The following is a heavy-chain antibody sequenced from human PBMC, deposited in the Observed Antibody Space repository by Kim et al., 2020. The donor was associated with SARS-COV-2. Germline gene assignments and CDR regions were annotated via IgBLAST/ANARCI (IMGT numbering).Heavy chain of an antibody. V-gene: IGHV1-18*04. CDR1: GYTFTSYG. CDR2: ISAYNGNT. Sequence: ASVKVSCKASGYTFTSYGISWVRQAPGQGLEWMGWISAYNGNTNYAQKLQGRVTMTTDTSTSTAYMELRSLRPDDTAVYYCARADTDYGGRYNWFDPWGQGTLVTVSS. CDR3: ARADTDYGGRYNWFDP. D-gene: IGHD4-17*01. J-gene: IGHJ5*02.